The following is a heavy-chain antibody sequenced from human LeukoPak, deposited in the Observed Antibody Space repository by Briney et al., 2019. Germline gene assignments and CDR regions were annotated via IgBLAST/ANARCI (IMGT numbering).Heavy chain of an antibody. CDR3: ARDQDSSGWLDY. J-gene: IGHJ4*02. D-gene: IGHD6-19*01. Sequence: PGRSLRLSCAASGFTFSSYGMHWVRQAPGKGLEWVAVIWYDGSNKYYADSVKGRFTISRDNFKNTLYLQMNSLRAEDTAVHYCARDQDSSGWLDYWGQGTLVTVSS. CDR2: IWYDGSNK. CDR1: GFTFSSYG. V-gene: IGHV3-33*01.